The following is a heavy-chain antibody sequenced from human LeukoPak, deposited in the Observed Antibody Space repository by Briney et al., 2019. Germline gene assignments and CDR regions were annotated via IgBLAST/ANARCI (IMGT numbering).Heavy chain of an antibody. CDR2: ISGSGGST. J-gene: IGHJ4*02. D-gene: IGHD6-13*01. CDR3: AKLRVYSSSWYGYEDYFDY. CDR1: GFTFSTYA. Sequence: GGSLRLSCAASGFTFSTYAMTWVRQAPGKGLEWVSAISGSGGSTYYADSVKGRFTISRDNSKNTLYLQMNSLRAEDTAVYYCAKLRVYSSSWYGYEDYFDYWGQGTLVTVSS. V-gene: IGHV3-23*01.